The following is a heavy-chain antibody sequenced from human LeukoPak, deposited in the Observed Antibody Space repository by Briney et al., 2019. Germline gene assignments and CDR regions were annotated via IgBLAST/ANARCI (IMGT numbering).Heavy chain of an antibody. D-gene: IGHD6-19*01. V-gene: IGHV3-21*01. CDR2: ISSSSSYI. Sequence: PGGSLRLSCAASGFTFSSYSMNWVRQAPGKGLEWVSSISSSSSYIYYADSVKGRFTISRDNAKNSLYLQMNSLGAEDTAVYYCARDLIAVAPGDYWGQGTLVTVSS. CDR3: ARDLIAVAPGDY. J-gene: IGHJ4*02. CDR1: GFTFSSYS.